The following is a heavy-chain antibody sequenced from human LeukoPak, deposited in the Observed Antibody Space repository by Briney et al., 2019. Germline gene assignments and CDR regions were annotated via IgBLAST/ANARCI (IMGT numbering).Heavy chain of an antibody. CDR3: ARDRPRDYYDSSGYYKF. Sequence: EASVKVSCKASGYTFTSYGISWVRQAPGQGLEWMGWISAYNGNTNYAQKLQGRVTMTTDTSTSTAYMELRSLRSDDTAVYYCARDRPRDYYDSSGYYKFWGQGTLVTVSS. CDR1: GYTFTSYG. J-gene: IGHJ4*02. V-gene: IGHV1-18*01. D-gene: IGHD3-22*01. CDR2: ISAYNGNT.